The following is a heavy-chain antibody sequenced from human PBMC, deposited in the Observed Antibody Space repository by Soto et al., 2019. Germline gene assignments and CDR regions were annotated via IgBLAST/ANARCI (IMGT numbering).Heavy chain of an antibody. CDR2: IYYIGST. J-gene: IGHJ3*02. D-gene: IGHD1-7*01. CDR1: GGSIRSYY. V-gene: IGHV4-59*01. CDR3: ARNYRHAFAI. Sequence: SETLSLTCTVSGGSIRSYYWSWIRQPPGKGLEWIGYIYYIGSTNYNPSLKSRVTISVDTSKNQFFLKLSSLTAADMAVYYCARNYRHAFAIWGQGTMVTVSS.